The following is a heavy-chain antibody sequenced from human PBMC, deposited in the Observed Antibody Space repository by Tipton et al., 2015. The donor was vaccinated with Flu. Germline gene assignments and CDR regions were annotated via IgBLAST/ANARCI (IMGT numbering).Heavy chain of an antibody. CDR1: GFTFSSYW. V-gene: IGHV3-74*01. J-gene: IGHJ6*02. Sequence: SLRLSCAASGFTFSSYWMHWVRQAPGKGLVWVSRINSDGSSTSYADSVKGRFTISRDNAKNTLYLQMNSLRAEDTAVYYCAREGPVDYGMDVWGQGTTVTVSS. CDR3: AREGPVDYGMDV. CDR2: INSDGSST.